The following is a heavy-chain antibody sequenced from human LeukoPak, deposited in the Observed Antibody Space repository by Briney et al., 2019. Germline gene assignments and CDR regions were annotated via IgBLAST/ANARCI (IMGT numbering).Heavy chain of an antibody. CDR2: INHSGST. D-gene: IGHD3-22*01. J-gene: IGHJ3*02. Sequence: SETLSLTCAAYGGSFSGYYWSWIRQPPGKGLEWIGEINHSGSTNYNPSLKSRVTISVDTSKNQFSLKLTSVTAADTALYYCARANYYDNSGYSRGAFDIWGPGTMVTVSS. CDR3: ARANYYDNSGYSRGAFDI. CDR1: GGSFSGYY. V-gene: IGHV4-34*01.